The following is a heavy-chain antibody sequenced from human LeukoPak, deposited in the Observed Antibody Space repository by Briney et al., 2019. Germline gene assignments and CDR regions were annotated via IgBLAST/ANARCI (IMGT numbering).Heavy chain of an antibody. J-gene: IGHJ5*02. Sequence: GGSLRLSCAASGFTFSDYYMSWIRQAPGKGLEWVSYISSSGSTIYYADSAKGRFTISRDNAKNSLYLQMNSLRAEDTAVYYCARDGESIAAAAYNWFDPWAQGTLVTVSS. CDR3: ARDGESIAAAAYNWFDP. CDR1: GFTFSDYY. CDR2: ISSSGSTI. D-gene: IGHD6-13*01. V-gene: IGHV3-11*01.